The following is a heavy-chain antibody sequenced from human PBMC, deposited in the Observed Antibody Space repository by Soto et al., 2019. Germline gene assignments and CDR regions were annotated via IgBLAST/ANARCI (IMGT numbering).Heavy chain of an antibody. J-gene: IGHJ6*02. CDR3: ARLRPDCTNGVCSSYYGMDV. CDR1: GGSISSYY. CDR2: IYYSGST. D-gene: IGHD2-8*01. Sequence: SETLSLTCTVSGGSISSYYWSWIRQPPGKGLEWIGYIYYSGSTNYNPSLKSRVTISVDTPKNQFSLKLSSVTAADTAVYYCARLRPDCTNGVCSSYYGMDVWGQGTTVTV. V-gene: IGHV4-59*01.